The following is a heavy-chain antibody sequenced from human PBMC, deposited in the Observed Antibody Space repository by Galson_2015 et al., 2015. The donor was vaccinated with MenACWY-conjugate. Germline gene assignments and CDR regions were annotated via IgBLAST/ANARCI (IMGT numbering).Heavy chain of an antibody. Sequence: CAISGDSVSSNSAAWNWIRQSPSRGLEWLGRTYYRSKWYNDYAVSVKSRITINPDTSKNQFSLQLNSVTPEDTAVYYCLCLIAVAGRTFDYWGQGTLVTVSS. D-gene: IGHD6-19*01. CDR2: TYYRSKWYN. CDR1: GDSVSSNSAA. J-gene: IGHJ4*02. V-gene: IGHV6-1*01. CDR3: LCLIAVAGRTFDY.